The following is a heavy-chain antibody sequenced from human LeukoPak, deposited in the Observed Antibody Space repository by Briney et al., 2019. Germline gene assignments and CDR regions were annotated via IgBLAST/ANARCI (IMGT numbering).Heavy chain of an antibody. J-gene: IGHJ4*02. CDR1: GGTFSSYA. D-gene: IGHD5-24*01. V-gene: IGHV1-69*04. Sequence: SVKVSCKASGGTFSSYAISWVRQAPGQGLEWMGRIIPIFGIANYAQKFQGRVTITADKSTSTAYMELSSLRSEDTAVYYCASPGGEMATPDQPPYFDYWGQGTLVTVSS. CDR2: IIPIFGIA. CDR3: ASPGGEMATPDQPPYFDY.